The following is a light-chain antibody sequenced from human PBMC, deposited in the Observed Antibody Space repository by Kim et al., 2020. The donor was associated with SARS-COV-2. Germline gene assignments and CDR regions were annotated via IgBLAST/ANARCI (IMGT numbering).Light chain of an antibody. V-gene: IGKV3-11*01. Sequence: EIVVTQSPATLSLSPGERVTLSCRAGQSVGSDLAWYQQKPGQAPRLLIYGSSNRATGIPARFSGSGVGTDFTLTISSLEPEDFAVYYCQQRTNWPLYTFGQGTKLEI. J-gene: IGKJ2*01. CDR3: QQRTNWPLYT. CDR1: QSVGSD. CDR2: GSS.